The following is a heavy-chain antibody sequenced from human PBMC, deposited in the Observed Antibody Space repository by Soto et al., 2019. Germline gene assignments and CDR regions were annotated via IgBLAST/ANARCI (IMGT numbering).Heavy chain of an antibody. V-gene: IGHV3-33*01. Sequence: GGSLRLSCAASGITFGIYGMHWVRQAPGKGLEWLAVIWFDGSTQYYADSVKGRFTISRDNAKNTLYLQMNNLRAEDTALYYCARDTLIRGTGYFDYWGQGSKVTVSS. CDR2: IWFDGSTQ. J-gene: IGHJ4*02. D-gene: IGHD3-10*01. CDR1: GITFGIYG. CDR3: ARDTLIRGTGYFDY.